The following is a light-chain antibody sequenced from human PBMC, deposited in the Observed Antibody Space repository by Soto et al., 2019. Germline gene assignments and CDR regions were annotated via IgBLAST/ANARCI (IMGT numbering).Light chain of an antibody. V-gene: IGLV2-14*01. CDR2: EVS. CDR3: SSFTSSSTVV. J-gene: IGLJ2*01. Sequence: QSALTQPASVSGSPGQSITISCTGTSSDVGGYNYVSWYQQHPGKAPKLMIYEVSNRPSGVSNRFSGSKSGNTASLTISGLQAEDVADYHCSSFTSSSTVVFGGGTKLTVL. CDR1: SSDVGGYNY.